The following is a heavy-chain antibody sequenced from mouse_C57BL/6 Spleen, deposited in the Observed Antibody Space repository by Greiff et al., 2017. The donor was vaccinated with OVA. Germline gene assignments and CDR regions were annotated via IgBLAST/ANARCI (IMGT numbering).Heavy chain of an antibody. CDR3: TSTTVVASRDY. V-gene: IGHV14-4*01. D-gene: IGHD1-1*01. CDR2: IDPENGDT. Sequence: VQLQQSGAELVRPGASVKLSCTASGFTIKDDYMHWVKQRPEQGLEWIGWIDPENGDTEYASKFQGKATITADTSSNTAYLQLSSLTSEDTAVYYCTSTTVVASRDYWGQGTTLTVSS. CDR1: GFTIKDDY. J-gene: IGHJ2*01.